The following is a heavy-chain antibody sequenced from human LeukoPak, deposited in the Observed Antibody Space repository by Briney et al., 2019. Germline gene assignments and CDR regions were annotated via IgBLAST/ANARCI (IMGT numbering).Heavy chain of an antibody. CDR3: ARSHNDFGDDY. CDR2: ISSNSDNT. J-gene: IGHJ4*02. CDR1: GYTFTSYG. D-gene: IGHD3-3*01. Sequence: ASVKVSCKASGYTFTSYGISWVRQAPGQGLEWMGWISSNSDNTNYAQKFQGRVTITADKSTSTAYMDLSSLRSEDTAVYYCARSHNDFGDDYWGQGSLATVSS. V-gene: IGHV1-18*01.